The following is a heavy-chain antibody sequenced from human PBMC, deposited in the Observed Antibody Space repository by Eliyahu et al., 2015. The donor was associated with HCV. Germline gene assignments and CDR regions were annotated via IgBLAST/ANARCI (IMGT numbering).Heavy chain of an antibody. V-gene: IGHV4-34*01. CDR3: ARVEDTYYYGSGSYYNPPHFDY. Sequence: QVQLQQWGAGLLKPSETLSLTCAVYGGSFSGYYWSWIRQPPGKGLEWIGEINHSGNTNYNPSLKSRVTISVDTSKNQFSLKLSSVTAADTAVYYCARVEDTYYYGSGSYYNPPHFDYWGQGTLVTVSS. D-gene: IGHD3-10*01. CDR1: GGSFSGYY. CDR2: INHSGNT. J-gene: IGHJ4*02.